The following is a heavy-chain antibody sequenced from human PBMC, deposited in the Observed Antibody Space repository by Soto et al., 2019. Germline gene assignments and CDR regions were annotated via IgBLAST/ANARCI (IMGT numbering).Heavy chain of an antibody. CDR1: GFTFSSYG. J-gene: IGHJ3*02. CDR3: ARDIGIAVAGSAFDI. CDR2: IWYDGSNK. V-gene: IGHV3-33*01. D-gene: IGHD6-19*01. Sequence: GGSLRLSCAASGFTFSSYGMHWVRQAPGKGLEWVAVIWYDGSNKYHADSVKGRFTISRDNSKNTLYLQMNSLRAEDTAVYYCARDIGIAVAGSAFDIWGQGTMVTVSS.